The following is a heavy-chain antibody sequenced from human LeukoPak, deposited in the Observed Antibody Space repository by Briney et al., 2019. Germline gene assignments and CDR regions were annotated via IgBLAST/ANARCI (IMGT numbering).Heavy chain of an antibody. CDR2: ISRNGGST. V-gene: IGHV3-64*01. CDR3: ARGGQSKYDSSGYLNYFDY. D-gene: IGHD3-22*01. CDR1: GFTFSSYV. Sequence: HSGGSLRLSCAASGFTFSSYVMYWVRQAPGKGLEYVSSISRNGGSTYYANSVKGRFTISRDNSKNTLYLQMGSLRAEDMAVYYCARGGQSKYDSSGYLNYFDYWGQRTLVTVSS. J-gene: IGHJ4*02.